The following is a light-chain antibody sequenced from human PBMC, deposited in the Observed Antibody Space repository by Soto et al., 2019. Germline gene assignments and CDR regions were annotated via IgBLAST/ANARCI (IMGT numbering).Light chain of an antibody. CDR1: QGISNY. CDR2: DAF. CDR3: QYSDTHYT. V-gene: IGKV1-33*01. J-gene: IGKJ2*01. Sequence: DVQMTQSPSSLSAFVGDRVTITCQASQGISNYLNWYQQKPGKAPRLLIYDAFTLETGIPSRFSGTGSGTHFTFTINSLRPEDVATYYCQYSDTHYTFGQGTKLEIK.